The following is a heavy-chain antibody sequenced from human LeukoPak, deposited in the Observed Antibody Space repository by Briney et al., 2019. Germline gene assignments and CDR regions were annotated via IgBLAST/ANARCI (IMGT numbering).Heavy chain of an antibody. D-gene: IGHD5-12*01. J-gene: IGHJ4*02. V-gene: IGHV3-30*18. Sequence: GGSLRLSCAASGSTFSSYGMHWVRQAPGKGLEWVAVISYDGSNKYYADSVKGRFTISRDNSKNTLYLQMNSLRAEDTAVYYCAKGGYSGYDSDYWGQGTLVTVSS. CDR2: ISYDGSNK. CDR3: AKGGYSGYDSDY. CDR1: GSTFSSYG.